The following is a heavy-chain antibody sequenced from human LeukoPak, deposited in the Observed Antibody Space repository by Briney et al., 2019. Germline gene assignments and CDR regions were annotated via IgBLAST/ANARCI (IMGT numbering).Heavy chain of an antibody. J-gene: IGHJ4*02. CDR3: ARRQANLYYFDS. Sequence: NHGESLKIPCKGSGYSFTSYWIAWVRQTPGKGLEWMGIIYPGDSDTRYRPSFQGQVTISADKSINTAYLQWSSLKASDTAMYYCARRQANLYYFDSWGQGTLVTVSS. CDR1: GYSFTSYW. CDR2: IYPGDSDT. D-gene: IGHD1-26*01. V-gene: IGHV5-51*01.